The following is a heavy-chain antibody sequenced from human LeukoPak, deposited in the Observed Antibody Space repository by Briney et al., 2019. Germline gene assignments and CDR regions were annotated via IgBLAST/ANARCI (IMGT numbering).Heavy chain of an antibody. D-gene: IGHD3-16*01. CDR1: GFTLSTYP. Sequence: GGSLRLSCAASGFTLSTYPMSWFRQAPGKGLGWVSGMSGSGGSTYYADFVKGRFTISRDNSKNTLYLQMNTLRAEDTAVYYCAKDSLPSYGGYFDFWGQGTLVTVSS. CDR3: AKDSLPSYGGYFDF. CDR2: MSGSGGST. J-gene: IGHJ4*02. V-gene: IGHV3-23*01.